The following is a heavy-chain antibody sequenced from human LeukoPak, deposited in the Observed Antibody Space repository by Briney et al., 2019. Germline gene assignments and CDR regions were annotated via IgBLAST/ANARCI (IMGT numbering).Heavy chain of an antibody. J-gene: IGHJ3*02. CDR2: ISSSSSSTI. Sequence: PGGSLRLSCAASGFTFSSYSMNWVRQAPGKGLEWVSYISSSSSSTIYYADSVKGRFTVSRDNAKNSLLLQMNSLRAEDTALYYCARGYSRAAFDIWGQGTMVTVSS. CDR3: ARGYSRAAFDI. V-gene: IGHV3-48*01. CDR1: GFTFSSYS. D-gene: IGHD2-15*01.